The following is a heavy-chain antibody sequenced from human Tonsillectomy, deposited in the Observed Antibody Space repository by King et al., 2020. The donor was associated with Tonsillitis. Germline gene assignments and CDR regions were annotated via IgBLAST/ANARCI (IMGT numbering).Heavy chain of an antibody. CDR3: AQERSVMPLGGANYDAFDI. Sequence: VQLVESGGGLVQPGGSLRLSCEASGFTFNNYVMNWVRQAPGKGLEWVSGISGSGANTYYAGSVKGRFTISRDNSKSTLYLQMNSLRGEDTAVYYCAQERSVMPLGGANYDAFDIWGQGTMVTVSS. J-gene: IGHJ3*02. V-gene: IGHV3-23*04. CDR2: ISGSGANT. D-gene: IGHD3-16*01. CDR1: GFTFNNYV.